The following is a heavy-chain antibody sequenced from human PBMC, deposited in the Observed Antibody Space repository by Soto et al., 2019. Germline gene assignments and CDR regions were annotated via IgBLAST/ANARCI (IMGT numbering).Heavy chain of an antibody. Sequence: ASVKVSCKASGYTFTSYAMHWVRQAPGQRLEWMGWINAGNGNTKYSQRFQGRVTITRDTSASTAYMELSSLRSEDTAVYYCARSGIAAAVDYWGQGTLVTVSS. J-gene: IGHJ4*02. CDR1: GYTFTSYA. D-gene: IGHD6-13*01. CDR2: INAGNGNT. V-gene: IGHV1-3*01. CDR3: ARSGIAAAVDY.